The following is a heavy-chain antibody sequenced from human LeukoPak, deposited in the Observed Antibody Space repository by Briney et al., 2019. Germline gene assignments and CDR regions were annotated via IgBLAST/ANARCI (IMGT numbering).Heavy chain of an antibody. J-gene: IGHJ4*02. CDR2: INSDGKST. V-gene: IGHV3-74*01. Sequence: GGSLRLSCAASGFTFTGYWMHWVRQGPGKGLVWVSRINSDGKSTTYADSVKGRFTISRDNTKNTLYLEMNSLRAEDTAVYYCAISLTRTSDYWGQGTLVTVSS. D-gene: IGHD1-7*01. CDR1: GFTFTGYW. CDR3: AISLTRTSDY.